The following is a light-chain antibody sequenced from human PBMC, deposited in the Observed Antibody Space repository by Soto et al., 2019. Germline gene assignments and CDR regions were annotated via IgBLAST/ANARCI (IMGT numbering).Light chain of an antibody. Sequence: EIVLTQSPATLSLSPGERATLSCRASQSVSSYLAWYQQKPGQAPRLLIYDASNRAPGIPARFSGSGSGTIFTLTISSLEPEDFAAYYCQPRSNCPLTFGGGTKVEIK. CDR1: QSVSSY. J-gene: IGKJ4*01. V-gene: IGKV3-11*01. CDR2: DAS. CDR3: QPRSNCPLT.